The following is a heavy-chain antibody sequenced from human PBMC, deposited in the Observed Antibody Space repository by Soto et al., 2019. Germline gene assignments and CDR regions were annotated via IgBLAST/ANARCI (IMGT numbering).Heavy chain of an antibody. Sequence: ASVKVSCKASGYTFTSYGISWVRQAPGQGLEWMGWISAYNGNTNYAQKLQGRVTMTTDTSTSTAYMELRSLRSDDTAVYYCARGGQLLTYYYYYYMDVWGKGTTVTVSS. V-gene: IGHV1-18*01. CDR1: GYTFTSYG. CDR2: ISAYNGNT. D-gene: IGHD2-2*01. J-gene: IGHJ6*03. CDR3: ARGGQLLTYYYYYYMDV.